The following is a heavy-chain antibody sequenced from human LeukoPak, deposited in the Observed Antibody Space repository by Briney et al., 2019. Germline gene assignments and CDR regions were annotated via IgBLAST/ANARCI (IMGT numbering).Heavy chain of an antibody. V-gene: IGHV3-48*02. D-gene: IGHD3-10*01. CDR1: GFISSTYS. CDR3: ARYFGDPQGMDV. J-gene: IGHJ6*02. CDR2: ISGNSVTR. Sequence: GGSLRLSCAASGFISSTYSMNWVRQAPGKGLEWVSQISGNSVTRYYADSVKGRFTISRDNVKNSLYLQLNSLRDEDTAVYYCARYFGDPQGMDVWGQGTTVTVSS.